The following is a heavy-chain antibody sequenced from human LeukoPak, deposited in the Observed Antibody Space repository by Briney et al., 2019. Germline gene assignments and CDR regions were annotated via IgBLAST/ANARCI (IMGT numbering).Heavy chain of an antibody. CDR2: IYYSGST. CDR1: GGSISSGDYY. D-gene: IGHD1-26*01. V-gene: IGHV4-30-4*01. Sequence: NPSETLSLTCTVSGGSISSGDYYWSWIRQPAGKGLEWIAYIYYSGSTYYNPSLKSRVTISLDTSKNQFSLKLSSVTAADTAVYYCARAPVYSGTFFDYWGQGTLVTVSS. CDR3: ARAPVYSGTFFDY. J-gene: IGHJ4*02.